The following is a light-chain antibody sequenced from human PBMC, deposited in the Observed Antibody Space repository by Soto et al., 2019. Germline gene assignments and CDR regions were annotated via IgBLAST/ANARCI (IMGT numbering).Light chain of an antibody. CDR1: QSVSSSY. CDR3: QQYGTSPT. Sequence: EILLTQSPGTLSLSPGERATLTCRASQSVSSSYFAWYQQKPGKAPRLLIYGASSTATGIPDRFSGSGSGTDFTLTISRLEPEDSAVYYCQQYGTSPTFGQGTRLEIK. V-gene: IGKV3-20*01. J-gene: IGKJ5*01. CDR2: GAS.